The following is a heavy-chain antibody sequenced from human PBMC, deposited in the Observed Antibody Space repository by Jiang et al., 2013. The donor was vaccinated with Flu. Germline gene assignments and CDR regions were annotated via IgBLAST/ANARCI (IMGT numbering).Heavy chain of an antibody. J-gene: IGHJ6*02. CDR2: INPSGGST. CDR1: GYTFTSYY. Sequence: EVKKPGASVKVSCKASGYTFTSYYMHWVRQAPGQGLEWMGIINPSGGSTSYAQKFQGRVTMTRDTSTSTVYMELSSLRSEDTAVYYCARACPQERVAGLYYYGMDVWGQGTTVTVSS. V-gene: IGHV1-46*01. CDR3: ARACPQERVAGLYYYGMDV. D-gene: IGHD6-19*01.